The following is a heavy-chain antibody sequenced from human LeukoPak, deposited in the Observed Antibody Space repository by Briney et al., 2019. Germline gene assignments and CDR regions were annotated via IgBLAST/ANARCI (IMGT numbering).Heavy chain of an antibody. Sequence: GGSLRLSCAASGFTFSRHWMSWVRQAPGKGLEWVANVNEDGSETYYVDSVKGRFTISRDNAKGSLSLQMNSLRVEDTAIYYCARGLGWFDPWGQGTLVTVSS. CDR1: GFTFSRHW. CDR3: ARGLGWFDP. D-gene: IGHD3-16*01. CDR2: VNEDGSET. V-gene: IGHV3-7*01. J-gene: IGHJ5*02.